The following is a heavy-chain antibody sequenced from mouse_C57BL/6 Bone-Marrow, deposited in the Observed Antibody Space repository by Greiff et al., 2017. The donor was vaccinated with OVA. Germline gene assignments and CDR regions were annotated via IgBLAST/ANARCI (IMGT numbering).Heavy chain of an antibody. D-gene: IGHD2-4*01. CDR1: GFSLTSYG. Sequence: QVQLKESGPGLVQPSQSLSITCTVSGFSLTSYGVHWVRQSPGKGLEWLGVIWSGGSTDYNAAFISRLRISKDNSSCPVFFQMHSLQAADTAIDDYASGGLRGGYAMDYWGQGTSVTVSS. V-gene: IGHV2-2*01. CDR2: IWSGGST. J-gene: IGHJ4*01. CDR3: ASGGLRGGYAMDY.